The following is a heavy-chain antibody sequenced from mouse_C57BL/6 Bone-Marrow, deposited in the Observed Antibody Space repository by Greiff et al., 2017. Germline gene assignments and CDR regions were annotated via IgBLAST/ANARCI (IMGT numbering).Heavy chain of an antibody. CDR2: ISYDGSN. CDR3: AREGYYYAMDY. Sequence: ESGPGLVKPSQSLSLTCSVTGYSITSGYYWNWIRQFPGNKLEWMGYISYDGSNNYNPSLKNRISITRDPSKNQFFLKLNSVTTEDTATYYCAREGYYYAMDYWGQGTSVTVSS. D-gene: IGHD2-14*01. J-gene: IGHJ4*01. CDR1: GYSITSGYY. V-gene: IGHV3-6*01.